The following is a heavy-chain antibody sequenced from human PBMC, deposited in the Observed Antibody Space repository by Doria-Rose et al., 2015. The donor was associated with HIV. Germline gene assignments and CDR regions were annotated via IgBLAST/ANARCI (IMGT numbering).Heavy chain of an antibody. Sequence: VQLEPSGGGLVQPGESLRLFCVASGFIFRSHWMNWVRQAPGKGMEWVAKRKQDGSEKDYIGSVMSRFTIPRDNDKTSNSVYMNSQRAEDTAPDLYARESRKSRSTAEQFWVQGTPVSVST. CDR2: RKQDGSEK. CDR1: GFIFRSHW. J-gene: IGHJ4*02. D-gene: IGHD6-13*01. V-gene: IGHV3-7*03. CDR3: ARESRKSRSTAEQF.